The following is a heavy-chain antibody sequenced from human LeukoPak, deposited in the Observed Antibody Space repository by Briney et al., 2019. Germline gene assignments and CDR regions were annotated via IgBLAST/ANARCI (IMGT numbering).Heavy chain of an antibody. CDR2: IWNDGSSQ. J-gene: IGHJ4*02. Sequence: GESLTLSCVASRFIFGHYGMHWVRQAPGKGLEWLSVIWNDGSSQFYAASVKGRFTISRDNSQNTVYLQMNNVRAEDTAVYYCAKDAQRGFDYSNSLEKWGQGTLVIVSS. CDR1: RFIFGHYG. D-gene: IGHD4-11*01. CDR3: AKDAQRGFDYSNSLEK. V-gene: IGHV3-33*06.